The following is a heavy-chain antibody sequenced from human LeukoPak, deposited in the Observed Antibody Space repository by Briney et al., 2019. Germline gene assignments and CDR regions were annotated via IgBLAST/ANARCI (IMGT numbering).Heavy chain of an antibody. CDR2: IYYSGST. D-gene: IGHD2-2*01. CDR3: AREEVGVVPADY. CDR1: GGSISSSSYY. V-gene: IGHV4-39*02. J-gene: IGHJ4*02. Sequence: PSETLSLTCTVSGGSISSSSYYWGWIRQPPGKGLGWIGSIYYSGSTYYNPSLKSRVTISVDTSKNQFSLKLSSVTAADTAVYYCAREEVGVVPADYWGQGTLVTVSS.